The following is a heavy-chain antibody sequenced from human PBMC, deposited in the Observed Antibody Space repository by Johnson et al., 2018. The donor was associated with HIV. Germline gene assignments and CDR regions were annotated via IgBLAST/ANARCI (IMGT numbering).Heavy chain of an antibody. Sequence: MLLVESGGGVVQPGRSLRLSCAASGFTFSSYAMHWVRQATGKGLEWVANIKQDGSEKYYVDSVKGRFTISRDNAKNSLYLQMNSLRAEDTAVYYCASPLPTGTTSLDAVDIWGQGTMVTVSA. D-gene: IGHD1-7*01. V-gene: IGHV3-7*01. CDR2: IKQDGSEK. CDR1: GFTFSSYA. CDR3: ASPLPTGTTSLDAVDI. J-gene: IGHJ3*02.